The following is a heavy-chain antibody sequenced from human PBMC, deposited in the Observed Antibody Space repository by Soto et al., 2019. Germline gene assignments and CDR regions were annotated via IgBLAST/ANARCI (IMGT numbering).Heavy chain of an antibody. CDR3: AKDVEMASVHWYFDL. CDR1: GFTFSSYG. CDR2: ISYDGSNK. V-gene: IGHV3-30*18. J-gene: IGHJ2*01. Sequence: QVPLVESGGGVVQPGRSLRLSCAASGFTFSSYGMHWVRQAPGKGLEWVAVISYDGSNKYYADSVKGRFTISRDNSKNTLYVQMNSLRAEDTAVYYCAKDVEMASVHWYFDLWGRGTLVTVSS.